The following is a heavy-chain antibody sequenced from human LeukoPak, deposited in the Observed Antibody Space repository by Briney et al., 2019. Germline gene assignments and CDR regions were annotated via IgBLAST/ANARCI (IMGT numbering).Heavy chain of an antibody. J-gene: IGHJ4*02. CDR2: MNPNSGNT. Sequence: ASVKVSCKASGYTFTSYDINWVRQATGQGLEWMGWMNPNSGNTGYAQKFQGRVTITRNTSISTAYMELSSLRSEDTAVYYCARGTYYDFWSGYWVFDYWGQGTLVTVFS. D-gene: IGHD3-3*01. CDR3: ARGTYYDFWSGYWVFDY. CDR1: GYTFTSYD. V-gene: IGHV1-8*03.